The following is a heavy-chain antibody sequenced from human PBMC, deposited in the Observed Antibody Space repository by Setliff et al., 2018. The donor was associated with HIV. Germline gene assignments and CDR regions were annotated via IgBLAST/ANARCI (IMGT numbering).Heavy chain of an antibody. J-gene: IGHJ4*02. Sequence: ESLKISCKGSGYSFPTYWIAWVRQMPGKGLEWMGVIYPDESDSRYSPSFRGQVTISADKSVNTAYLQWSSLRAEDTAVYYCARDRYSGSPTDYWGQGTLVTVSS. V-gene: IGHV5-51*01. CDR2: IYPDESDS. CDR1: GYSFPTYW. CDR3: ARDRYSGSPTDY. D-gene: IGHD1-26*01.